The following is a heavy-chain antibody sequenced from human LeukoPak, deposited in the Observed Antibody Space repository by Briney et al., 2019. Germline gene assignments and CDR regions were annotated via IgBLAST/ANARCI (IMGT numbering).Heavy chain of an antibody. Sequence: PGGSLRLSCAASGFTFSSYSMNWVRQAPGKGLEWVSSISSSSSYTYYADSVKGRFTISRDNAKNSLYLQMNSLRAEDTAVYYCAGTLRGPDKRYFDYWGQGTLVTVSS. J-gene: IGHJ4*02. CDR1: GFTFSSYS. CDR3: AGTLRGPDKRYFDY. V-gene: IGHV3-21*01. D-gene: IGHD4-17*01. CDR2: ISSSSSYT.